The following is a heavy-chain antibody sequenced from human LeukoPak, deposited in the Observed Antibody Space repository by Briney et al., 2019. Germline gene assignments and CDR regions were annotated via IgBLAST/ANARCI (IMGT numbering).Heavy chain of an antibody. CDR2: ISYDGSNK. Sequence: GRSLRLSCVASGFTFSSYGMHWVRQAPGKGLEWVAVISYDGSNKYYTDSVKSRFTISRDNSKNTLYLQMNSLRAEDTAVYYCAKGGLERTLFSLFDPWGQGTLVIVSS. V-gene: IGHV3-30*18. CDR3: AKGGLERTLFSLFDP. J-gene: IGHJ5*02. D-gene: IGHD1-1*01. CDR1: GFTFSSYG.